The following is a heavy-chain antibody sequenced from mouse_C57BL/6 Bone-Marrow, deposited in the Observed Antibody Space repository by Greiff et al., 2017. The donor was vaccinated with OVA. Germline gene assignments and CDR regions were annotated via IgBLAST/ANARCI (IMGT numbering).Heavy chain of an antibody. J-gene: IGHJ4*01. V-gene: IGHV5-12*01. D-gene: IGHD2-5*01. CDR2: ISNGGGST. CDR1: GFTFSDYY. Sequence: EVKLVESGGGLVQPGGSLKLSCAASGFTFSDYYMYWVRQTPEKRLEWVAYISNGGGSTYYPDTVKGRFTISRDNAKNTLHLQMSRLKSEDTAMYYGARLRAYDSNYEAMDYWGQGTSVTVSS. CDR3: ARLRAYDSNYEAMDY.